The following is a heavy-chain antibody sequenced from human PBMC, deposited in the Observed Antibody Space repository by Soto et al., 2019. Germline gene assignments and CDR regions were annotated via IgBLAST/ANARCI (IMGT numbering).Heavy chain of an antibody. Sequence: GGSLRLSCAASGFTFSSYAMSWVRQAPGKGLEWVSAISGSGGSTYYADSVKGRFTISRDNSKNTLYLQMNSLRAEDTAVYYCAKDLVVVAEAITFGGVIVMGLDYWGQGTLVTVSS. D-gene: IGHD3-16*02. V-gene: IGHV3-23*01. CDR2: ISGSGGST. CDR1: GFTFSSYA. J-gene: IGHJ4*02. CDR3: AKDLVVVAEAITFGGVIVMGLDY.